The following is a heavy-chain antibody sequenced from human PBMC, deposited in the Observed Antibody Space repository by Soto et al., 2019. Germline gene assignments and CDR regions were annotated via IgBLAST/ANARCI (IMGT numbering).Heavy chain of an antibody. V-gene: IGHV4-59*01. CDR2: IYYTGLS. CDR3: ASHSSHWPFFDF. Sequence: SETLSLTCTVSGGSISSYYWSWIRQPPGKGLEWIGYIYYTGLSNSNPSLNSRVTMSVDTSKNQFSLKLSSVTAADTAVYYCASHSSHWPFFDFWGQGALVTVSS. J-gene: IGHJ4*02. CDR1: GGSISSYY. D-gene: IGHD6-13*01.